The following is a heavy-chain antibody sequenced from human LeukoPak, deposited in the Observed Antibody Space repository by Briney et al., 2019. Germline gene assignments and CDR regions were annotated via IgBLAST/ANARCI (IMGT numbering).Heavy chain of an antibody. CDR2: IKQDGSEK. Sequence: GGSLRLSCAASGFTFSSYWMSWVRQAPGKGLEWVANIKQDGSEKYYVDSVKGRFTISRDNTKNSLYLQMNSLRAEDTAVYYCARVRYCSGGSCHWFDPWGQGTLVTVSS. J-gene: IGHJ5*02. V-gene: IGHV3-7*01. CDR1: GFTFSSYW. CDR3: ARVRYCSGGSCHWFDP. D-gene: IGHD2-15*01.